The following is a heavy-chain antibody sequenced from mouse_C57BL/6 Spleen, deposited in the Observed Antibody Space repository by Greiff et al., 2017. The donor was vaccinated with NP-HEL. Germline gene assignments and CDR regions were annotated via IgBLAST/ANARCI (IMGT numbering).Heavy chain of an antibody. Sequence: QVQLQQPGAELVKPGASVKMSCKASGYTFTSYWITWVKQRPGQGLEWIGDIYPGSGSTNYNEKFKSKATLTVDTSSSTAYMQLSSLTSADSAVYYCARERGTGARVYFDWWGQGTTLTVSS. D-gene: IGHD3-3*01. CDR2: IYPGSGST. CDR1: GYTFTSYW. CDR3: ARERGTGARVYFDW. J-gene: IGHJ2*01. V-gene: IGHV1-55*01.